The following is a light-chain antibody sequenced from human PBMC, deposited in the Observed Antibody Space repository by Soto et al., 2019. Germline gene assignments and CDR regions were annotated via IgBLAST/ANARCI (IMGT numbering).Light chain of an antibody. CDR3: QQYEKWPPSIT. V-gene: IGKV3-15*01. CDR2: GVS. CDR1: QPVNNN. J-gene: IGKJ5*01. Sequence: IEMTQSPATLSASPGDRATLSCRASQPVNNNLAWYQQKPGQAPRLLIYGVSTRATGISARFSGGGSVTEFTLTISSLQSEDFAVYYCQQYEKWPPSITFGQGTLLEIK.